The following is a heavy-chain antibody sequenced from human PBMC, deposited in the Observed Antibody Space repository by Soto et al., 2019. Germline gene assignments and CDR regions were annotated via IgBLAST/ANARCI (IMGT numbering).Heavy chain of an antibody. CDR2: ISWDGGST. J-gene: IGHJ5*02. CDR3: AKELNIAVAGTWFDP. D-gene: IGHD6-19*01. V-gene: IGHV3-43*01. Sequence: GGSLRLSCAASGFTFDDYTMHWVRQAPGKGLEWVSLISWDGGSTYYADSVKGRFTISRDNSKNSLYLQMNSLRTEDIALYYCAKELNIAVAGTWFDPWGQGTLVTVSS. CDR1: GFTFDDYT.